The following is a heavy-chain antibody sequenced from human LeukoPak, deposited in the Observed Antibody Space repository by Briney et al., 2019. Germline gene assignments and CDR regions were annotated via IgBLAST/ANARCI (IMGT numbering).Heavy chain of an antibody. J-gene: IGHJ4*02. CDR3: AVGTHYYDSSGYYRN. D-gene: IGHD3-22*01. Sequence: ASVKVSCKASGYTFTNYGITWVRQAPGQGLEWMGIINPSGGSTSYAQKFQGRVTMTRDTSISTAYMELSRLRSDDTAVYYCAVGTHYYDSSGYYRNWGQGTLVTVSS. CDR1: GYTFTNYG. CDR2: INPSGGST. V-gene: IGHV1-2*02.